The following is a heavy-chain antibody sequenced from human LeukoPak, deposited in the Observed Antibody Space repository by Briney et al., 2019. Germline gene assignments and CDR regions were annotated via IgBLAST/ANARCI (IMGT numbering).Heavy chain of an antibody. CDR2: IIPIFSTA. D-gene: IGHD1-1*01. CDR3: ARDHGWNDMLGAANHYGMDV. Sequence: ASVKVSCKASGGTFSSYAISWVRQAPGQGLEWMGGIIPIFSTANYAQKFQGRVTITADESTSTAYMELSSLRSEDTAVYYCARDHGWNDMLGAANHYGMDVWGKGTTVTVSS. CDR1: GGTFSSYA. J-gene: IGHJ6*04. V-gene: IGHV1-69*01.